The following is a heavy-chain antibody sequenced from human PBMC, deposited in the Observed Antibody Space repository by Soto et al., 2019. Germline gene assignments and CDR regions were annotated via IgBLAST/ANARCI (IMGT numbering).Heavy chain of an antibody. Sequence: SKTLSLTCTVSGGSISSYYWSWIRQPPGKGLEWIGYIYYSGSTNYNPSLKSRVTISVDTSKNQFSLKLSSVTAADTAVYYCARDNGYTYGYTLDHWGQGTLVTVS. CDR2: IYYSGST. J-gene: IGHJ4*02. CDR1: GGSISSYY. CDR3: ARDNGYTYGYTLDH. V-gene: IGHV4-59*01. D-gene: IGHD5-18*01.